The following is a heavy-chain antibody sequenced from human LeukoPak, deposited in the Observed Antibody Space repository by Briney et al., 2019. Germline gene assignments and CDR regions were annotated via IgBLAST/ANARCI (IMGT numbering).Heavy chain of an antibody. D-gene: IGHD3-22*01. CDR3: AAAPYDSSGYYFGRSAFDI. J-gene: IGHJ3*02. CDR1: GFTFTSSA. Sequence: SVKVSCKASGFTFTSSAMQWVRQACGQRLEWIGWIVVGSGNTNYAQKFQERVTITRDMSTSTAYMELSSLRSEDTAVYYCAAAPYDSSGYYFGRSAFDIWGQGTMVTVSS. CDR2: IVVGSGNT. V-gene: IGHV1-58*02.